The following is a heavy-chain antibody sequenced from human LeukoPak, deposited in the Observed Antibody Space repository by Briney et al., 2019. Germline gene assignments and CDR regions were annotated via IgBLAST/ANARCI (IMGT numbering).Heavy chain of an antibody. CDR2: TRNKVNMYTT. J-gene: IGHJ2*01. V-gene: IGHV3-72*01. CDR1: GLIFSDHY. CDR3: ARDRDGYNNNWYFDL. D-gene: IGHD5-24*01. Sequence: QPGGPLRLSCAASGLIFSDHYMDWVRQAPGKGLEWVGRTRNKVNMYTTEYAASVKGRFTISRDDSKNSLHLQMNSLKTEDTAVYYCARDRDGYNNNWYFDLWGRGTLVTVSS.